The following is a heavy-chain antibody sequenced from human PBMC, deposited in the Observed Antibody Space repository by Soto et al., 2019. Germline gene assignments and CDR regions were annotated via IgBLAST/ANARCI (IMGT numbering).Heavy chain of an antibody. CDR2: INHSGST. CDR3: ARHSRIAAPTLGFDP. Sequence: QEQLQQWGAGLLKPSETLSLTCAVYGGSCSGYYWSWIRQPPGKGLEWIGEINHSGSTNYNPSLKSRVTISVDTSKNQFSLKLSSVTAADTAVYYCARHSRIAAPTLGFDPWGQGTLVTVSS. CDR1: GGSCSGYY. J-gene: IGHJ5*02. D-gene: IGHD6-25*01. V-gene: IGHV4-34*01.